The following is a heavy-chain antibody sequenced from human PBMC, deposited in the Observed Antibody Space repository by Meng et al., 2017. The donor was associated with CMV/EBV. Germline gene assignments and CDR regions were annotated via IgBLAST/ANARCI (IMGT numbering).Heavy chain of an antibody. D-gene: IGHD3-3*01. CDR3: ARDDYDFWSGYYYGYYYYYGMDV. CDR1: GFTFSSYS. CDR2: IGSSSSTI. J-gene: IGHJ6*02. V-gene: IGHV3-48*04. Sequence: GESLKISCATSGFTFSSYSMNWVRQAPGKGLEWVSYIGSSSSTIYYADSVKGRFTISRDNAKNSLYLQMNSLRAEDTAVYYCARDDYDFWSGYYYGYYYYYGMDVWGQGTTVTVSS.